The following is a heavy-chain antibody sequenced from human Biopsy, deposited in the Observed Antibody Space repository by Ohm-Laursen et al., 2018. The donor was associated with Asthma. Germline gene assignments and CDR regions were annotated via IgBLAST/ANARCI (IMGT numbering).Heavy chain of an antibody. J-gene: IGHJ6*02. CDR3: ARDVVWFREVGGMDV. Sequence: SLRLSCTPAVFTLTPYAIHWVRQAPGKGLEWVAVISYDGSTKYSADSVKGRFIVSRDISKNILYLQMNSLRPEDTAVYYCARDVVWFREVGGMDVWGQGTTVTVSS. D-gene: IGHD3-10*01. V-gene: IGHV3-30*03. CDR2: ISYDGSTK. CDR1: VFTLTPYA.